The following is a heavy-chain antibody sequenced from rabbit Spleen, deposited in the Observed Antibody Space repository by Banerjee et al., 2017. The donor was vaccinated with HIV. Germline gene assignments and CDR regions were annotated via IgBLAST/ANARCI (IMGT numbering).Heavy chain of an antibody. CDR3: ARDTSSSFSSYGMDL. CDR1: GFSFSSSDY. D-gene: IGHD1-1*01. Sequence: QSLEESGGDLVKPGASLTLTCTASGFSFSSSDYMCWVRQAPGKGLEWISCIVGSTSGFIYSATWAKGRFTISKTSSTTVTLQVTRLTAADTATYFCARDTSSSFSSYGMDLWGPGTLVTVS. CDR2: IVGSTSGFI. V-gene: IGHV1S40*01. J-gene: IGHJ6*01.